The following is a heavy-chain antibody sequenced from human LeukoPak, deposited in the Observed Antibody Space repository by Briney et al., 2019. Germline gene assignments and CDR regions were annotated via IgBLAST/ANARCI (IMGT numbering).Heavy chain of an antibody. CDR2: IYHSGST. D-gene: IGHD1-26*01. V-gene: IGHV4-38-2*01. CDR3: ASRSGNYYDY. CDR1: GYSISSGYY. J-gene: IGHJ4*02. Sequence: SETLSLTCAVSGYSISSGYYWGWIRQPPGKGLEWIGSIYHSGSTYYNTSLKSRVTISVDTSKNQFSLKLSSVTAADTAVYYCASRSGNYYDYWGQGTLVTVSS.